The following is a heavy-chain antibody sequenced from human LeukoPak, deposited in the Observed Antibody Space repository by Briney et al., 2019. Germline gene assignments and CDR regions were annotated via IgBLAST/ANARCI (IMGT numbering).Heavy chain of an antibody. Sequence: SETLSLTCAVYGGSFSGYYWSWIRQPPGKGLEWIGNIYYSGSTFYNPSLKSRVTISLDTSKHQFFLKLTSVTAADTAVYYCAREWDTSSFDPRASGDYWGQGTPVTVSS. J-gene: IGHJ4*02. D-gene: IGHD3-9*01. CDR2: IYYSGST. V-gene: IGHV4-34*01. CDR1: GGSFSGYY. CDR3: AREWDTSSFDPRASGDY.